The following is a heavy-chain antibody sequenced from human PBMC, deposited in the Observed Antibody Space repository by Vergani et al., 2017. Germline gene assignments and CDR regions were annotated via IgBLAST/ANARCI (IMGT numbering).Heavy chain of an antibody. Sequence: QVQLQESGPGLVKSSETLSLTCSVSFDSIRNLYCNWIRQPPGKGLEWISSVSHSGDTYFNPSLKGRVSISMDTSKNYFFLTLSSVTAADTAMYYCARRSSSYYVDIWGQGVLITVSS. CDR1: FDSIRNLY. CDR2: VSHSGDT. J-gene: IGHJ5*02. D-gene: IGHD3-22*01. CDR3: ARRSSSYYVDI. V-gene: IGHV4-59*04.